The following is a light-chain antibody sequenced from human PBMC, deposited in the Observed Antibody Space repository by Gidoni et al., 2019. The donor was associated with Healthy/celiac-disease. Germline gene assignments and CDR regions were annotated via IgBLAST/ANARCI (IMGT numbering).Light chain of an antibody. CDR1: QGISSA. CDR2: DAS. Sequence: AIQLPQSPSSLSASVGDRVTITCRASQGISSALAWYQQKPGKAPKLLIYDASSLESGVPSRFSGSGSRTDFTLTISSLQPEDFATYYCQQFNSYHITFGQGTRLEIK. CDR3: QQFNSYHIT. V-gene: IGKV1-13*02. J-gene: IGKJ5*01.